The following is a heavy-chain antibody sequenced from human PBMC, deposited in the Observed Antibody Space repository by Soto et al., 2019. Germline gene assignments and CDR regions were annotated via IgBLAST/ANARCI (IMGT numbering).Heavy chain of an antibody. V-gene: IGHV4-31*03. J-gene: IGHJ4*02. D-gene: IGHD3-3*01. CDR2: IYYSGST. CDR1: GGSISSGGYY. CDR3: ARDRRNYDFWSGYYPPEYYFDY. Sequence: SETLSLTCSVSGGSISSGGYYWSWIRQHPGKGLEWIGYIYYSGSTYYNPSLKSRVTISVDTSKNQFSLKLSSVTAADTAVYYCARDRRNYDFWSGYYPPEYYFDYWGQGTLVTVSS.